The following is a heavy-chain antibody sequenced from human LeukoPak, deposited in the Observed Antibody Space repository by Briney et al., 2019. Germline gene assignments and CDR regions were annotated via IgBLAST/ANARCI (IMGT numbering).Heavy chain of an antibody. CDR1: GFTFSSYA. V-gene: IGHV3-23*01. D-gene: IGHD4-17*01. CDR2: ISGSGGST. Sequence: GGSLSLSCAASGFTFSSYAMSWVRQAPGKGLEWVSAISGSGGSTYYADSVKGRFTISRDNSKNTLYLQMNSLRAEDTAVYYCAKAHKMTTVTTGMDYWGQGTLVTVSS. J-gene: IGHJ4*02. CDR3: AKAHKMTTVTTGMDY.